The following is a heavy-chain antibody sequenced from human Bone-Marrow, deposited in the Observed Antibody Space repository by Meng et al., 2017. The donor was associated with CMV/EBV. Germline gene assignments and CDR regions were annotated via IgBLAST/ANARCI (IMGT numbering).Heavy chain of an antibody. CDR2: IYYSGSI. J-gene: IGHJ3*02. CDR3: ARDGADSIYGGNEEPDAFDI. V-gene: IGHV4-59*01. D-gene: IGHD4-23*01. Sequence: SETLSLTCTVSGGSISSYYWSWIRQPPGKGLEWIGYIYYSGSINYKPSLKSRVTISVDTSKNQFSLKLSSVTAADTAVYYCARDGADSIYGGNEEPDAFDIWGQGTMVTVSS. CDR1: GGSISSYY.